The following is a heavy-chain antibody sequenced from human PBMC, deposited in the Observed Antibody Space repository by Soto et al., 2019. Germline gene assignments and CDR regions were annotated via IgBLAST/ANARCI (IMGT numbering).Heavy chain of an antibody. J-gene: IGHJ4*02. CDR3: ASPSVDYYDSSCSPRSDY. CDR2: IIPIFGTA. V-gene: IGHV1-69*01. CDR1: GGTFSSYA. D-gene: IGHD3-22*01. Sequence: QVQLVQSEAAVKKPGSSVKVSCKASGGTFSSYAISWVRQAPGQGLEWMGGIIPIFGTANYAQKFQGRVTITVDESTSTAYMELSSLRSEDTAVYYFASPSVDYYDSSCSPRSDYSGQGALVTVSS.